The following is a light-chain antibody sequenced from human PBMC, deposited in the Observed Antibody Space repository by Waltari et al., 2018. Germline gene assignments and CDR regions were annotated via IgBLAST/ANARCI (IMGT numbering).Light chain of an antibody. CDR1: QTVRTTY. V-gene: IGKV3-20*01. J-gene: IGKJ4*01. CDR2: GAS. CDR3: QKYGISPHT. Sequence: EIALTQSPGSLSLSPGARATLSCRASQTVRTTYLAWYQQKPGQGPTLLIYGASSRATGIPDRFGGSGSGTDLAPTISSLGPEDFALYYCQKYGISPHTLGGGTQVEIK.